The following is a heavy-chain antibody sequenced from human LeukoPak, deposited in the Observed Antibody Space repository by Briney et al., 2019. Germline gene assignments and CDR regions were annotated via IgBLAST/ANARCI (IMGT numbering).Heavy chain of an antibody. Sequence: SETLSLTCAVYGGSFSGYYWSWIRQPPGKGLEWIGEINHSGSTNYNPSLKSRVTMSVDTSKNQFSLKLSSVTAADTAVYYCARSNLVRGVRALDYWGQGTLVTVSS. CDR2: INHSGST. D-gene: IGHD3-10*01. CDR1: GGSFSGYY. CDR3: ARSNLVRGVRALDY. V-gene: IGHV4-34*01. J-gene: IGHJ4*02.